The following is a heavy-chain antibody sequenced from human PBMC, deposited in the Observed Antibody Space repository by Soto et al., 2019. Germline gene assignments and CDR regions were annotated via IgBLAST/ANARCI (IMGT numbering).Heavy chain of an antibody. J-gene: IGHJ4*02. D-gene: IGHD2-8*01. CDR1: GFTVGTNS. Sequence: GGSLRLSCAASGFTVGTNSMTWVRQAPGKGLEWVSVIYSGGSTYYADSVKDRFTISRDSSKNTLYLQMNSLRTEDTALYYCARDSRSNGNPDYWGLGTLVTVSS. V-gene: IGHV3-66*01. CDR2: IYSGGST. CDR3: ARDSRSNGNPDY.